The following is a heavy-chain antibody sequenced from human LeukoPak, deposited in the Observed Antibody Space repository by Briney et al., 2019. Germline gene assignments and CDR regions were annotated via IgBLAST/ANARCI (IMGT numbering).Heavy chain of an antibody. Sequence: SETLSLTCAVYGGSFSGYYWSWIRQPPGKVLEWIGEINHNGSTNYNPSLKSRVTISVDTSKNQFSLKLGSVTAADTAVYYCASPSPRGNYDSSGYYYYFDYWGQGTLVTVSS. D-gene: IGHD3-22*01. CDR1: GGSFSGYY. J-gene: IGHJ4*02. V-gene: IGHV4-34*01. CDR2: INHNGST. CDR3: ASPSPRGNYDSSGYYYYFDY.